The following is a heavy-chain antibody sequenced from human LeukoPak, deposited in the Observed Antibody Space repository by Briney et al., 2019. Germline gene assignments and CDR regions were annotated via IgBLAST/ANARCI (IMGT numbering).Heavy chain of an antibody. CDR2: INHSGST. CDR1: GGSFSGYY. CDR3: ARCKKNNYDSSGYHGDWFDP. D-gene: IGHD3-22*01. J-gene: IGHJ5*02. Sequence: SETLSLTCAVYGGSFSGYYWTWIRQPPGKGLEWIGEINHSGSTNYNPSLKSRVTISVDTSKNQFSLKLSSVTAADTAVYYCARCKKNNYDSSGYHGDWFDPWGQGTLVTVSS. V-gene: IGHV4-34*01.